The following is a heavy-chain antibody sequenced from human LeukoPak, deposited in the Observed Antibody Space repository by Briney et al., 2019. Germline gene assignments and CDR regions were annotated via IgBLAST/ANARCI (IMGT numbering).Heavy chain of an antibody. J-gene: IGHJ4*02. D-gene: IGHD4/OR15-4a*01. V-gene: IGHV4-59*01. CDR2: ISYSGST. CDR1: GGSISHYY. CDR3: GRSSATYPDY. Sequence: TSETLSLTCTVSGGSISHYYWSWIRQPPGKGLEWIGYISYSGSTSYNPSLKSRVTISGDTSKNQFSLKLSSVTAADTAVYYCGRSSATYPDYWGQGTLVTVSS.